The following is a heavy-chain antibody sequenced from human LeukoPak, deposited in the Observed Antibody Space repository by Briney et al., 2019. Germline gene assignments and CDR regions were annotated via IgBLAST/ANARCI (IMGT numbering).Heavy chain of an antibody. Sequence: SETLSLTCTVSGGSISSGSYYWSWIRQPAGKGLEWIGRIYTSGSTNYNPSLKSRVTISVDTSKNQFSLKLSSVTAADTAVYYCARAPYDYVWGSYRFDYWGQGTLVTVSS. J-gene: IGHJ4*02. CDR3: ARAPYDYVWGSYRFDY. V-gene: IGHV4-61*02. CDR2: IYTSGST. D-gene: IGHD3-16*02. CDR1: GGSISSGSYY.